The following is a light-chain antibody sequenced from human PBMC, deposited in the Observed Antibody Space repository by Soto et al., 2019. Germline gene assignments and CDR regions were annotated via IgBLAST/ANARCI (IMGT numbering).Light chain of an antibody. V-gene: IGLV2-23*02. Sequence: QSALTQPASVSGSPGQSITISCTGTSSDVGSYNLVSWYQQHPGKAPKLMIYEVSKRPSGVSNRFSGSKSGNTASLTISGLQAEDEADYYCCSYAGSSTCVVFGGGTQL. CDR1: SSDVGSYNL. CDR2: EVS. CDR3: CSYAGSSTCVV. J-gene: IGLJ2*01.